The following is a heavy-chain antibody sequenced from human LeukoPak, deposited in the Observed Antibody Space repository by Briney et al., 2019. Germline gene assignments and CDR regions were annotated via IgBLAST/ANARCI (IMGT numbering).Heavy chain of an antibody. CDR3: ARDSSGWYSPAFDY. CDR2: IIPIFGTA. D-gene: IGHD6-19*01. Sequence: GASVKVSCKASGYTFTGYYMHWVRQAPGQGLEWMGGIIPIFGTANYAQKFQGRVTITADESTSTAYMELSSLRSEDTAVYYCARDSSGWYSPAFDYWGQGTLVTVSS. J-gene: IGHJ4*02. V-gene: IGHV1-69*13. CDR1: GYTFTGYY.